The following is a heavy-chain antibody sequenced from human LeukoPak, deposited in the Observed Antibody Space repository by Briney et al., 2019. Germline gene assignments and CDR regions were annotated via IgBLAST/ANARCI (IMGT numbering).Heavy chain of an antibody. CDR2: IYNSGGI. D-gene: IGHD5-12*01. Sequence: PSETLSLTCTVSGGSISSNYWSWIRQPPGKGLEWIGYIYNSGGINYNPSLKSRVAISVDTSKNQFSLKLNSVTAADTAVYYCARTSGYTYFDYWGQGTLVTASS. CDR1: GGSISSNY. V-gene: IGHV4-59*01. CDR3: ARTSGYTYFDY. J-gene: IGHJ4*02.